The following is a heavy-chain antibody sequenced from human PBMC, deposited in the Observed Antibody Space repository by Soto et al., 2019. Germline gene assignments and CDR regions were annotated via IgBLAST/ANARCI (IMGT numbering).Heavy chain of an antibody. V-gene: IGHV3-48*03. CDR3: ARDRAMVRGVPYYYYGMDV. J-gene: IGHJ6*02. Sequence: PGGSLRLSCAASGFTFSSYEMNWVRQAPGKGLEWVSYISSSGSTIYYADSVKGRFTISRDNAKNSLYLQMNSLRAEDTAVYYCARDRAMVRGVPYYYYGMDVWGQGTTVTVSS. CDR2: ISSSGSTI. D-gene: IGHD3-10*01. CDR1: GFTFSSYE.